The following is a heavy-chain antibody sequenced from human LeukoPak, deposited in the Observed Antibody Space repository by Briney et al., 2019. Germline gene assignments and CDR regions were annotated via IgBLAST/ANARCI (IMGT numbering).Heavy chain of an antibody. J-gene: IGHJ4*02. D-gene: IGHD6-13*01. CDR3: AREPSSSWPID. Sequence: PGVSVKVSCKASGYTFIGYYLHWVRQAPGQGLEWMGWINPNSGGTNYAQKFQGRVTMTRDTSISTAYMELSRLRSDDTAVYYCAREPSSSWPIDWGQGTLVTVSS. CDR1: GYTFIGYY. V-gene: IGHV1-2*02. CDR2: INPNSGGT.